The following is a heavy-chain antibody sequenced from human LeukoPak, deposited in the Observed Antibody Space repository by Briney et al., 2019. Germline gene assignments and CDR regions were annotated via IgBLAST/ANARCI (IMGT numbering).Heavy chain of an antibody. V-gene: IGHV1-2*02. J-gene: IGHJ4*02. CDR2: INPNSGGT. Sequence: ASVNVSCKASGYTFTGYYMHWVRQAPGQGLEWMGWINPNSGGTNYAQKFQGRVTMTRDTSISTAYMQLSRLRSDDTAVYYCARGLTTVVTPGVYWGQGTLVTVSS. D-gene: IGHD4-23*01. CDR3: ARGLTTVVTPGVY. CDR1: GYTFTGYY.